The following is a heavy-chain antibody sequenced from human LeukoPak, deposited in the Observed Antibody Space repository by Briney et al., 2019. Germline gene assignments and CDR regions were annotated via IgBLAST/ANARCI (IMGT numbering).Heavy chain of an antibody. Sequence: SETLSLTCTASGGSMSSNFWSWIRQPPGKGLEWIGLSHNDGKSNSDPSLKSRVTISVDRSRNQFFLRLSSVTTADTAVYYCARDLQGSLDYWGQGILVTVSS. J-gene: IGHJ4*02. CDR1: GGSMSSNF. CDR2: SHNDGKS. V-gene: IGHV4-59*01. CDR3: ARDLQGSLDY.